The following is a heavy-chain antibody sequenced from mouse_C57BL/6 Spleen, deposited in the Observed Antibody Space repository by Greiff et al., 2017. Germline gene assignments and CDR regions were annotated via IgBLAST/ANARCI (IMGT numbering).Heavy chain of an antibody. CDR2: IYPGDGDT. CDR3: ARDGSRKDWYFDV. V-gene: IGHV1-82*01. Sequence: VKLQQSGPELVKPGASVKISCKASGYAFSSSWMNWVKQRPGKGLEWIGRIYPGDGDTNYNGKFKGKATLTADKSSSTAYMQLSSLTSEDSAVYFCARDGSRKDWYFDVWGTGTTVTVSS. CDR1: GYAFSSSW. J-gene: IGHJ1*03. D-gene: IGHD1-1*01.